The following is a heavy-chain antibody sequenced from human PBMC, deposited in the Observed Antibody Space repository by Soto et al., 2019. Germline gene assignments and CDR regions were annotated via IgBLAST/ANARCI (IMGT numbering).Heavy chain of an antibody. CDR1: GGSMSGYY. CDR3: ARVSHIVVVPAIRGAFDI. CDR2: IYDSGTT. Sequence: QVQLQESGPGLEEASETLSLTCTVSGGSMSGYYWSWIRQPPGKGLGWIGFIYDSGTTNYNPSLKSRGAISIDTSKNQFSLKLTSVTAADTAVYYCARVSHIVVVPAIRGAFDIWGQGTMITVSS. D-gene: IGHD2-21*02. J-gene: IGHJ3*02. V-gene: IGHV4-59*01.